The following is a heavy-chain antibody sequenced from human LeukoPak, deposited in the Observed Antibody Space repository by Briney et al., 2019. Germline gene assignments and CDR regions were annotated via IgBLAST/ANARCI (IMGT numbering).Heavy chain of an antibody. CDR2: IWYDGSNK. V-gene: IGHV3-33*01. CDR3: AAYSGSSPGGDY. Sequence: GGSLRLSCAASGFTFSNSGMHWVRQAPGKGLEWVAVIWYDGSNKYYADSVKGRFTISRDNSKNTLYLQMNSLRAEDTAVYYCAAYSGSSPGGDYWGQGALVTVSS. CDR1: GFTFSNSG. D-gene: IGHD1-26*01. J-gene: IGHJ4*02.